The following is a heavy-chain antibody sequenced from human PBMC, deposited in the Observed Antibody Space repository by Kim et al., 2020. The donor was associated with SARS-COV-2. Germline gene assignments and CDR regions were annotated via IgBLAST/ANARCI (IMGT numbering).Heavy chain of an antibody. J-gene: IGHJ3*02. CDR3: ARGGGITMIEGGAFDI. CDR1: GFTFSSYD. D-gene: IGHD3-22*01. V-gene: IGHV3-13*01. CDR2: IGTAGDT. Sequence: GGSLRLSCAASGFTFSSYDMHWVRQATGKGLEWVSAIGTAGDTYYPGSVKGRFTISRENAKNSLYLQMNSLRAGDTAVYYCARGGGITMIEGGAFDIWGQGTMVTVSS.